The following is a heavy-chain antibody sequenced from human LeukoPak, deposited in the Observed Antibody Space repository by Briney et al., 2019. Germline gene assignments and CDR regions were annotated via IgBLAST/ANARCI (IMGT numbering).Heavy chain of an antibody. J-gene: IGHJ3*02. CDR3: ARVALYYYDSSGYTDAFDI. D-gene: IGHD3-22*01. Sequence: GGSLTLSCAASGFTFSSYWMHWVRQAPGKGLVWVSRINGDGSSTSYADSVKGRFTISRDNAKNTLYLQMNSLRAEDTAVYYCARVALYYYDSSGYTDAFDIWGQGTMVTVSS. CDR2: INGDGSST. CDR1: GFTFSSYW. V-gene: IGHV3-74*01.